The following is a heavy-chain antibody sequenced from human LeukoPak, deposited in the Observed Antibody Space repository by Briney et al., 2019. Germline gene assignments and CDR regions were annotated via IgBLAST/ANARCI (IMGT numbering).Heavy chain of an antibody. V-gene: IGHV1-18*01. J-gene: IGHJ3*02. Sequence: ASVKVSCKASGYTFTSYGISWVRQAPGQGLEWMGWISAYNGNTNYAQKLQGRVTMTTDTSTSTAYMELRSLRSDDTAVYYCARSLIAARPELDDAFDIWGQGTMVTVSS. D-gene: IGHD6-6*01. CDR2: ISAYNGNT. CDR1: GYTFTSYG. CDR3: ARSLIAARPELDDAFDI.